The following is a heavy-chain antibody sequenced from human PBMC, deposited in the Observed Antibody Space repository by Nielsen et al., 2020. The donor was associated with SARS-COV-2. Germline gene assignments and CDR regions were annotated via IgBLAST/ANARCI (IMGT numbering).Heavy chain of an antibody. Sequence: SVKVSCKASGFTFTSSAVQWVRQARGQRLEWIGWIVVGSGNTNYAQKFQERVTITRDMSTSTAYMELSSLRSEDTAVYYCARARGWIFGVLGDVWGQGTTVTVSS. CDR2: IVVGSGNT. J-gene: IGHJ6*02. V-gene: IGHV1-58*01. D-gene: IGHD3-3*01. CDR3: ARARGWIFGVLGDV. CDR1: GFTFTSSA.